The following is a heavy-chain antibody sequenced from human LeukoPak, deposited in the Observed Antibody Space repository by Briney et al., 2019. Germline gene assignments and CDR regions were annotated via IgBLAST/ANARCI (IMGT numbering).Heavy chain of an antibody. CDR1: GYTFTSCG. J-gene: IGHJ6*03. V-gene: IGHV1-18*01. CDR2: ISPYNGNT. CDR3: ARSDYYYYYMDV. Sequence: ASAKVSCKASGYTFTSCGITWVRQAPGQGLEWMGWISPYNGNTNYAQKLQGRVTMTSDTSTSTAYMELRSLRSDDTAVYYCARSDYYYYYMDVWGKGTTVTVSS.